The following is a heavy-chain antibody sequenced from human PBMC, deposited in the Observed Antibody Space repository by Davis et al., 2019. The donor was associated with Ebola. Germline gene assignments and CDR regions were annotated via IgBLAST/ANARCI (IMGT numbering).Heavy chain of an antibody. CDR2: INLKSGAT. J-gene: IGHJ6*02. V-gene: IGHV1-2*04. CDR3: ARDRVLVVYARGGMDV. Sequence: ASVKVSCKASGYIFTGYYMHWVRQAPGQGLEWMGWINLKSGATNYAPKFQGWVTMTRDTSITTAYMELTSLKSEDTGMYYCARDRVLVVYARGGMDVWGQGTTVTVSS. CDR1: GYIFTGYY. D-gene: IGHD2-8*02.